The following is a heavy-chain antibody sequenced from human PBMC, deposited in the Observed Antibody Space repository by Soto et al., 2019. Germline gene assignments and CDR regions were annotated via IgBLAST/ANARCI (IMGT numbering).Heavy chain of an antibody. D-gene: IGHD5-12*01. CDR1: GFTFSSYW. J-gene: IGHJ4*02. CDR2: INSDGSST. Sequence: EVQLVESGGGLVQPGGSLRLSCAASGFTFSSYWMHWVRQAPGKGLVWVSRINSDGSSTSYTDSVKGRFTISRDNAKNTLYLQMNSLRSEDTAVYYCASFGTTIVATIGGQGTLVTVSS. V-gene: IGHV3-74*01. CDR3: ASFGTTIVATI.